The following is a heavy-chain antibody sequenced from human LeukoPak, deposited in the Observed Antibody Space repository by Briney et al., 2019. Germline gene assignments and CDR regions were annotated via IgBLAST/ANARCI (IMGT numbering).Heavy chain of an antibody. CDR2: IYPGDFDT. J-gene: IGHJ3*02. CDR3: ARVVVLVGSQSAFDI. Sequence: GEPLKISCKASGYSFTSYWIGWVRQVPGKGLGWMGIIYPGDFDTRYSPSFQGEVTISAYKSIRTAYLQWSSLRASDTAMYYCARVVVLVGSQSAFDIWGQGTMVTVSS. V-gene: IGHV5-51*01. CDR1: GYSFTSYW. D-gene: IGHD2-2*01.